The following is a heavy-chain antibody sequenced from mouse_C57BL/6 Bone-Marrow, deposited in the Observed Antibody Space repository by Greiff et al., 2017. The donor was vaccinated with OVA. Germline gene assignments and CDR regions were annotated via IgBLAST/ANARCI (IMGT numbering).Heavy chain of an antibody. CDR2: IWTGGGT. CDR1: GFSLTSYA. CDR3: ARNLGSSRLYWYFDV. J-gene: IGHJ1*03. Sequence: VQLQESGPGLVAPSQSLSITCTVSGFSLTSYAISWVRQPPGKGLEWLGVIWTGGGTTYNSALKSRLSISKDNSKSQVFLKKNSLQTDDTARYDCARNLGSSRLYWYFDVWGTGTTVTVSA. D-gene: IGHD1-1*01. V-gene: IGHV2-9-1*01.